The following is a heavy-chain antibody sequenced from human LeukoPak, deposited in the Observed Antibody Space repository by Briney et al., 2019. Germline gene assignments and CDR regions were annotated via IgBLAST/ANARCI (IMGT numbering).Heavy chain of an antibody. CDR3: ARGLKVRGVNGYYYMDV. CDR1: GYTFTSYY. V-gene: IGHV1-46*01. J-gene: IGHJ6*03. CDR2: INPSGGST. D-gene: IGHD3-10*01. Sequence: ASVKVSCKASGYTFTSYYMHWVRQAPGQGLEWMGIINPSGGSTSYAQKFQGRVTMTRDTSTSTVYMELSSLRSEDTAVYYCARGLKVRGVNGYYYMDVWGKGTTVTISS.